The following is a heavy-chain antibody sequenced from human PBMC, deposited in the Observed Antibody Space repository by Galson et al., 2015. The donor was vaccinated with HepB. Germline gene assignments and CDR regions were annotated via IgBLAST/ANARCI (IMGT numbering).Heavy chain of an antibody. V-gene: IGHV3-11*01. CDR3: ARAGGYNWNYFDY. D-gene: IGHD1-20*01. CDR2: ISSSGYTI. Sequence: SLRLSCAASGFTFSDYYMNWIRQAPGKGLEWLSYISSSGYTIYYADPVKGRFTISRDNAKNSLYLQMDSLRAEDTAVYYCARAGGYNWNYFDYWGQGTLVTVSS. J-gene: IGHJ4*02. CDR1: GFTFSDYY.